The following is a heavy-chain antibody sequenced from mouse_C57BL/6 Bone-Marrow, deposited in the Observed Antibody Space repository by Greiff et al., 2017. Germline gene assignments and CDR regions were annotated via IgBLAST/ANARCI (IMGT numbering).Heavy chain of an antibody. CDR1: GFNIKDDY. V-gene: IGHV14-4*01. D-gene: IGHD2-3*01. CDR3: TDPIYDGYYFDV. Sequence: EVQLQQSGAELVRPGASVKLSCTASGFNIKDDYMHWVKQRPEQGLEWIGWIDPENGYTEYASKFQGKATITADTSSNTAYLQLSSLTSEDTAVYYCTDPIYDGYYFDVWGTGTTVTVSS. CDR2: IDPENGYT. J-gene: IGHJ1*03.